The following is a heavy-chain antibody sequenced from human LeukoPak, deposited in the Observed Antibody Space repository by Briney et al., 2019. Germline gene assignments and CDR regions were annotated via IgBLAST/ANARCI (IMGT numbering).Heavy chain of an antibody. V-gene: IGHV3-11*01. J-gene: IGHJ4*02. CDR1: GFTFNDYH. D-gene: IGHD6-19*01. Sequence: GGSLRLSCAASGFTFNDYHMNWIRQAPGKGLEWISYISPGGGDIYFADSVKGRFTLSRDNAKNSLYLQVSSLTAEGTAVYYCASGRDIEVAGPGGYFDHWGQGTLVTVSS. CDR3: ASGRDIEVAGPGGYFDH. CDR2: ISPGGGDI.